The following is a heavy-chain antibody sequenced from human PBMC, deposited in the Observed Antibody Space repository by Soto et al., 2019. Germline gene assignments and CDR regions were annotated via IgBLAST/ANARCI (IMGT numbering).Heavy chain of an antibody. CDR1: GGSISSSSYY. CDR2: IYYSGST. V-gene: IGHV4-39*01. J-gene: IGHJ4*02. CDR3: ARPRTYYYGSGSYYPSYFDY. Sequence: SETLSLTCTVSGGSISSSSYYWGWIRQPPGKGLEWIGSIYYSGSTYYNPSLKSRVTISVDTSKNQFSLKLSSVTAADTAVYYCARPRTYYYGSGSYYPSYFDYWGQGTLVTAPQ. D-gene: IGHD3-10*01.